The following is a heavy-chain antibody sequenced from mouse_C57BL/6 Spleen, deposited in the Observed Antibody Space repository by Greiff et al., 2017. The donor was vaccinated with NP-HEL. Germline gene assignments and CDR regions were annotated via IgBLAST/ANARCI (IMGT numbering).Heavy chain of an antibody. CDR2: IWSGGST. J-gene: IGHJ3*01. CDR3: AFYDGGFAY. D-gene: IGHD2-12*01. CDR1: GFSLTSYG. V-gene: IGHV2-2*01. Sequence: VQLKQSGPGLVQPSQSLSITCTVSGFSLTSYGVHWVRQSPGKGLEWLGVIWSGGSTDYNAAFISRLSISKDNSKSQVFFKMNSLQADDTAIYYCAFYDGGFAYWGQGTLVTVSA.